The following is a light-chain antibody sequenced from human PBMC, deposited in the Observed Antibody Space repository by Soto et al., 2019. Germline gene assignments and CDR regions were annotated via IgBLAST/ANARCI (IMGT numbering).Light chain of an antibody. J-gene: IGKJ5*01. V-gene: IGKV3-15*01. Sequence: EIVMTQSPATLSVSPGERANLSCRASQSVSSNLAWYQQKPGQAPRLLIYGASTRATGIPARFSGSGSGTEFTLNISSLQSEDFAVYYCQQYNDWPPKITCGQGTRLEIK. CDR1: QSVSSN. CDR3: QQYNDWPPKIT. CDR2: GAS.